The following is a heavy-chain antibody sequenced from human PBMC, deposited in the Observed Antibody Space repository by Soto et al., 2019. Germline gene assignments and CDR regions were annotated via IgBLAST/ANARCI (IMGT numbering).Heavy chain of an antibody. Sequence: QVQLVESGGGVVQPGRSLRLSCAASGFTFSSYGMHWVRQAPGKGLEWVAVIWYDGSNKYYADSVKGRFTISRDNSKNTLYLQMNSLRADDTAVYYCAGGGYCGGYCYPHDAFDSWGQGTMVTASS. CDR3: AGGGYCGGYCYPHDAFDS. CDR2: IWYDGSNK. CDR1: GFTFSSYG. J-gene: IGHJ3*02. D-gene: IGHD2-21*02. V-gene: IGHV3-33*01.